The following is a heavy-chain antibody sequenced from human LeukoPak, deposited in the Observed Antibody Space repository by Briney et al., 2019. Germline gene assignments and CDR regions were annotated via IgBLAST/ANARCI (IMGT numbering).Heavy chain of an antibody. CDR1: GFTFDTYW. Sequence: GGSLRLSCAASGFTFDTYWMSWVRQAPGKGLEGVANIKQDGSEKDYVDSVKGRFTISRDNAKNSLYLQMNSLRAEDTGVYYCARGDTQSKYRQFDSWGQGSLVIVSS. V-gene: IGHV3-7*04. CDR2: IKQDGSEK. D-gene: IGHD3-16*02. J-gene: IGHJ4*02. CDR3: ARGDTQSKYRQFDS.